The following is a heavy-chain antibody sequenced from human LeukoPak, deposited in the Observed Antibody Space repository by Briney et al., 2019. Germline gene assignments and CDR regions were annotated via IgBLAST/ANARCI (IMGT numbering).Heavy chain of an antibody. D-gene: IGHD5-18*01. CDR1: GFTFSSYG. Sequence: GGSLRLSCAASGFTFSSYGMNWVRQAPGKGLEWVSCISSSSSYIDYADSVKGRFTISRDNAKNSLYLQMNSLRAEDTAVYYCASDWDTAIVGWFDPWGQGTLVTVSS. V-gene: IGHV3-21*01. CDR3: ASDWDTAIVGWFDP. J-gene: IGHJ5*02. CDR2: ISSSSSYI.